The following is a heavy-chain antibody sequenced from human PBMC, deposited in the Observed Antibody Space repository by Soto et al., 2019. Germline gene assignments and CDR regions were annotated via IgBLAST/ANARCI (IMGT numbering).Heavy chain of an antibody. CDR1: GFTFSSYA. Sequence: GGSLRFSCAASGFTFSSYAMSWVRQAPGKGLEWVSAISGSGGSTYYADSVKGRFTISRDNSKNTLYLQMNSLRAEDTAVYYCAKANGSGSYKSLYFQHWGQGTLVTVFS. J-gene: IGHJ1*01. CDR2: ISGSGGST. V-gene: IGHV3-23*01. D-gene: IGHD3-10*01. CDR3: AKANGSGSYKSLYFQH.